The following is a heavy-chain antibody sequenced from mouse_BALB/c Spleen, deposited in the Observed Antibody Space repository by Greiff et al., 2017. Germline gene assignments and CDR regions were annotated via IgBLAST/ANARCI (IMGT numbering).Heavy chain of an antibody. J-gene: IGHJ3*01. D-gene: IGHD2-14*01. CDR1: GFTFSSYA. CDR3: ARGQDRYDGAWFAY. Sequence: DVKLQESGGGLVKPGGSLKLSCAASGFTFSSYAMSWVRQTPEKRLEWVASISSGGSTYYPDSVKGRFTISRDNARNILYLQMSSLRSEDTAMYYCARGQDRYDGAWFAYWGQGTLVTVSA. V-gene: IGHV5-6-5*01. CDR2: ISSGGST.